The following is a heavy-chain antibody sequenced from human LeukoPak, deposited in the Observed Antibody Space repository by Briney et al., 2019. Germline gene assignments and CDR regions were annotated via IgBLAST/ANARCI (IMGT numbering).Heavy chain of an antibody. CDR1: GYTFTNYA. J-gene: IGHJ4*02. CDR3: ARDSEIHYYDSSGYPLDY. D-gene: IGHD3-22*01. CDR2: INAGNGNT. V-gene: IGHV1-3*01. Sequence: ASVKVSCKTSGYTFTNYAMQWVRQAPGQRLEWMGWINAGNGNTKYSQKFQGRVTITRDTSASIAYMKLSSLRSEDTAVYYCARDSEIHYYDSSGYPLDYWGQGTLVTVSS.